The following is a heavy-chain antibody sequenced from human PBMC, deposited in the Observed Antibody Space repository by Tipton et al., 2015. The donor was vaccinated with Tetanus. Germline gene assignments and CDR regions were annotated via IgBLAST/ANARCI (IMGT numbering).Heavy chain of an antibody. D-gene: IGHD3-9*01. CDR1: GGSISSGGYY. V-gene: IGHV4-31*03. CDR3: AMVRYFDWLLPS. J-gene: IGHJ4*02. Sequence: TLSLTCTVSGGSISSGGYYWSWIRQHPGKGLEWIGYIYYSGSTYYNPSLKSRVTISVDTSKNQFSLKLSSVTAADTAVYYCAMVRYFDWLLPSWGQGTLVTVSS. CDR2: IYYSGST.